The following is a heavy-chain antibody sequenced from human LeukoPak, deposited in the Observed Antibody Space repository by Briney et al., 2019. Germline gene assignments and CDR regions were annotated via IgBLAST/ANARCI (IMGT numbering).Heavy chain of an antibody. CDR2: ISTYDDNT. Sequence: ASVKVSCKASGYTFTSYDISWVRQAPGQGLEWMGWISTYDDNTHYAQKLQGRVTMTTDTSTSTVYMELKSLRSDDTAVYYCARIQSRIIAARPGNPAFDYWGRGTLVTVSS. CDR3: ARIQSRIIAARPGNPAFDY. CDR1: GYTFTSYD. J-gene: IGHJ4*02. V-gene: IGHV1-18*01. D-gene: IGHD6-6*01.